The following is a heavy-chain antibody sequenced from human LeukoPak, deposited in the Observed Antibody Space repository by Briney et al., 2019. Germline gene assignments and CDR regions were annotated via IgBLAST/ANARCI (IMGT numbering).Heavy chain of an antibody. J-gene: IGHJ3*02. D-gene: IGHD2-15*01. CDR3: ARHCCSGPAKRVFDI. V-gene: IGHV4-39*01. CDR1: GGSIISSDYH. Sequence: KPSETLSLTCTVSGGSIISSDYHWGWVRQPPGKGLEWIGTISYSGNTDYNPSLRSRVTISVDTSNNQFSLRLGSVTAADTAVYHCARHCCSGPAKRVFDIWGQGTMVAVSS. CDR2: ISYSGNT.